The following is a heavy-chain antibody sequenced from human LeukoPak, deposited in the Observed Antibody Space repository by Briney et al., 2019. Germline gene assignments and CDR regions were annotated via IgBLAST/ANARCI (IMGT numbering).Heavy chain of an antibody. D-gene: IGHD3-22*01. CDR3: AKYSLYYDSSGRHAFDI. CDR2: ISAYNGNT. V-gene: IGHV1-18*01. CDR1: GYTFTSYG. Sequence: ASVKVSCKASGYTFTSYGISWVRQAPGQGLEWMGWISAYNGNTNYAQKLQGRVTMTTDTSTSTAYMELSSLRSEDTAVYYCAKYSLYYDSSGRHAFDIWGQGTMVTVSS. J-gene: IGHJ3*02.